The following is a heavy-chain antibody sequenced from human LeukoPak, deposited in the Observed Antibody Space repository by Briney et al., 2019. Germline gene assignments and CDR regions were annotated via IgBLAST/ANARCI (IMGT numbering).Heavy chain of an antibody. CDR3: AREEGYSGYEEFDY. CDR1: GGSISSGSYY. Sequence: PSETLSLTCTVSGGSISSGSYYWSWIRQPAGKGLEWIGRIYTSGSTNYNPSLKSRVTISVDTSKNQFSLKLSSVTAADTAVYYCAREEGYSGYEEFDYWGQGTLVTVSS. V-gene: IGHV4-61*02. D-gene: IGHD5-12*01. J-gene: IGHJ4*02. CDR2: IYTSGST.